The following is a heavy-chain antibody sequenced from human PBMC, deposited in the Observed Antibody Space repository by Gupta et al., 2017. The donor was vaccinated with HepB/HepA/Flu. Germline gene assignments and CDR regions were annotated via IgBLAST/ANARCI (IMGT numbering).Heavy chain of an antibody. J-gene: IGHJ6*03. V-gene: IGHV1-69*06. CDR2: IMPIFGTP. Sequence: QVQLVQSGAEVKKPGSSVKVSWKASGGTFSSYGISWVRQAPGQGLEWMGGIMPIFGTPNYAQKFQGRVTITADKSTSTDYMELSSLRLEDTAVYFCATVGPRPHYYYYMDVWGKGTTVTVSS. CDR3: ATVGPRPHYYYYMDV. D-gene: IGHD1-14*01. CDR1: GGTFSSYG.